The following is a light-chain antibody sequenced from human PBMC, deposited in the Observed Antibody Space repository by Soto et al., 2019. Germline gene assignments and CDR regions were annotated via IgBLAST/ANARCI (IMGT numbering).Light chain of an antibody. J-gene: IGKJ1*01. CDR1: QGIRSE. Sequence: IQMTQSPSSLSASVGDRVTITCRASQGIRSELGWFQQKPGKAPKLLISAASILQSGVPSRFSGSGSGTDFTLTISSLQPEDFATYYCLQDYTYPWTFGQGTKVDIK. CDR2: AAS. CDR3: LQDYTYPWT. V-gene: IGKV1-6*01.